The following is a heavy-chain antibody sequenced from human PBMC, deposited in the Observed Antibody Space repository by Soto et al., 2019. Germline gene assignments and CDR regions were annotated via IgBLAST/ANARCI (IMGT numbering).Heavy chain of an antibody. CDR2: ISGSGGST. CDR3: AREYTAWPLAYGLDV. D-gene: IGHD2-2*02. Sequence: GWSLRLSCAASGFTFSSYAMSWVRQAPGKGLEWVSAISGSGGSTYYADSVKGRFTISRDNSKNTLYLQMNSLRAEDTAVYYCAREYTAWPLAYGLDVWGQGTTVTVSS. J-gene: IGHJ6*02. CDR1: GFTFSSYA. V-gene: IGHV3-23*01.